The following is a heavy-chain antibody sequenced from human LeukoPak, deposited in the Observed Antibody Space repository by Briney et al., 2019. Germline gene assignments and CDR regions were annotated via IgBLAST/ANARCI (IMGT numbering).Heavy chain of an antibody. V-gene: IGHV4-61*02. D-gene: IGHD1-26*01. J-gene: IGHJ4*02. CDR1: GGSISSGTYY. CDR2: IYSSGST. CDR3: ARAALVGATLFD. Sequence: SETLSLTCTVSGGSISSGTYYWSWIRQPAGKGLEWIGRIYSSGSTNYNPSLKSRVTISVDTSKNQFSLKLTSVNAADTAVYYCARAALVGATLFDWGQGTLVTVSS.